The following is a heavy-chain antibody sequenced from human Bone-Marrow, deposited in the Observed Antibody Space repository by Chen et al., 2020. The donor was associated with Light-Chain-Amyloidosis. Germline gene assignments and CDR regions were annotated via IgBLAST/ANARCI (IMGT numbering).Heavy chain of an antibody. Sequence: MSWVRQAPGKGLEWVSTISGSGGSRYYGDSVKGRLTISRDNSKNALFLQMNSLRAEDTAVYYCAKDISYDDILPGYPADAFDIWGQGTMVTV. CDR3: AKDISYDDILPGYPADAFDI. D-gene: IGHD3-9*01. CDR2: ISGSGGSR. J-gene: IGHJ3*02. V-gene: IGHV3-23*01.